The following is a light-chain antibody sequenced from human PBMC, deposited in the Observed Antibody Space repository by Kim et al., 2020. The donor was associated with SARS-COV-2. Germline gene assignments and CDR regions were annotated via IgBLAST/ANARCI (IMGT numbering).Light chain of an antibody. CDR2: GGS. V-gene: IGKV3-15*01. J-gene: IGKJ1*01. CDR1: GSVASN. Sequence: AFAADRATPSRRARGSVASNLVWYQQKPRQAPRLLIYGGSTRATGIPPRFSGSGSGTEFTLTISSLQSEDFAVYYCKQYKNWTRTLGQGTKVDIK. CDR3: KQYKNWTRT.